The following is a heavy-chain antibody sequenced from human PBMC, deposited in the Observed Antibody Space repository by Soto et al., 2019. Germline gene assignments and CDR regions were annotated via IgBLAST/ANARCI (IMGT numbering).Heavy chain of an antibody. CDR2: IYYSGST. Sequence: SETLSLTXTVSGGSISSSSYYWGWIRQPPGKGLEWIGSIYYSGSTYYNPSLKSRVTISVDTSKNQFSLKLSSVTAADTAVYYCARQRRNDYGDYGPFDYWGQGTLVTVSS. V-gene: IGHV4-39*01. D-gene: IGHD4-17*01. CDR3: ARQRRNDYGDYGPFDY. CDR1: GGSISSSSYY. J-gene: IGHJ4*02.